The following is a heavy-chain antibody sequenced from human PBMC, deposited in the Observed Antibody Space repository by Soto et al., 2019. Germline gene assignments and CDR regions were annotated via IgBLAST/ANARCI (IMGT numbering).Heavy chain of an antibody. J-gene: IGHJ4*01. V-gene: IGHV3-15*01. CDR3: TSENWERGDF. D-gene: IGHD1-26*01. Sequence: EVQLVQSGGDLVKPGGSLRLSCADSGFTFSNAWLTWVRQAPGKGLEWVGRIKRYTEGAATDYVAPVKGRITISRDDSKNTVYQQMNSLNPEHTAVYYCTSENWERGDFWGQGTLVTVSS. CDR1: GFTFSNAW. CDR2: IKRYTEGAAT.